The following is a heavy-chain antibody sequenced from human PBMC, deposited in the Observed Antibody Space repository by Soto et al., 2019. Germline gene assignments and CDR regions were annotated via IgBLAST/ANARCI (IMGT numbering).Heavy chain of an antibody. Sequence: WGWIRQPPGKGLEWIGIIDHTGSAFYNPSLKSRVTLSIDTSKDLFSLRLTSVTAADTAVYYCARERFGDYAVDYWGQGTLVTVSS. D-gene: IGHD4-17*01. CDR2: IDHTGSA. CDR3: ARERFGDYAVDY. J-gene: IGHJ4*02. V-gene: IGHV4-38-2*02.